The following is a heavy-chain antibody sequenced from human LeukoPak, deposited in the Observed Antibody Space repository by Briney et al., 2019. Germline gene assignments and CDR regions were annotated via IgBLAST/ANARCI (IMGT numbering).Heavy chain of an antibody. J-gene: IGHJ4*02. D-gene: IGHD2-21*02. CDR2: ISGSGGST. CDR3: AKADTGIVVVTAKN. V-gene: IGHV3-23*01. Sequence: GGSLRLSCAASGFTFSSYAMSWVRQAPGKVLEWVSAISGSGGSTYYADSVKGRFTISRDNSKNTLYLQMNSLRAEDTAVYYCAKADTGIVVVTAKNWGQGTLVTVSS. CDR1: GFTFSSYA.